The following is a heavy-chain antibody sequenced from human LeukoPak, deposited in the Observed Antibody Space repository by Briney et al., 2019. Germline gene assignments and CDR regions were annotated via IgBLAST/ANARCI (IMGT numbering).Heavy chain of an antibody. V-gene: IGHV4-59*12. D-gene: IGHD1-26*01. CDR1: GGSISNDY. J-gene: IGHJ3*02. Sequence: PSETLSLTCTVSGGSISNDYWSWIRQPPGKGLEWIGYIYYSGDTNYNPSLKSRVTMSVDTSKNQFSLKLSSVTAADTAVYYCAVYSGSYSPDDAFDIWGQGTMVTVSS. CDR2: IYYSGDT. CDR3: AVYSGSYSPDDAFDI.